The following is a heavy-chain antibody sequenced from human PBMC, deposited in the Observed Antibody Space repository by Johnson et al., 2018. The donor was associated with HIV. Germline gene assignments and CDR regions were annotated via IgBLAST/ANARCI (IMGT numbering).Heavy chain of an antibody. V-gene: IGHV3-20*04. D-gene: IGHD3-22*01. CDR2: INWNGGST. CDR1: GFTLDDYG. Sequence: VQLVESGGGLVRPGGSLRLSCAASGFTLDDYGLSWVRPAPGKGLEWVSGINWNGGSTGYAASVKGRFPISRDNAKNSLYLQMNSLRAEDTALYYCARAFLSHYYDSSGPVDIWGQGTMVTVSS. J-gene: IGHJ3*02. CDR3: ARAFLSHYYDSSGPVDI.